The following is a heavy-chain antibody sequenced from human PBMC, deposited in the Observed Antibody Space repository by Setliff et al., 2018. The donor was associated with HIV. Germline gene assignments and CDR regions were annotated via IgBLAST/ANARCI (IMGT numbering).Heavy chain of an antibody. V-gene: IGHV1-8*01. J-gene: IGHJ6*03. CDR1: GYTSTSYV. Sequence: ASVKVSCKASGYTSTSYVINWVRQATGQGLEWMGWMNPDSGNTGSAQNFQGRLTITWNTSISTAYMELGSLGFDDTAVYFCARTRSGGSSVYYYYYMDVWGQGTAVTVSS. CDR2: MNPDSGNT. D-gene: IGHD2-15*01. CDR3: ARTRSGGSSVYYYYYMDV.